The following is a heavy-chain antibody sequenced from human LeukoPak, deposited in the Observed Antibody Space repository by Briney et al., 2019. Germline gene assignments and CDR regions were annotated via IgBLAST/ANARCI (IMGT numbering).Heavy chain of an antibody. CDR3: ARGCVFDY. Sequence: SETLSLTCAVYGGSFSGYYWSWIRQPPGKGLEWIGEINHSGSTNYNPSLKSRVTISVDTSKNQFSLKLSSVTAADTAVYYCARGCVFDYWGQGTPVTVSS. CDR1: GGSFSGYY. V-gene: IGHV4-34*01. CDR2: INHSGST. J-gene: IGHJ4*02.